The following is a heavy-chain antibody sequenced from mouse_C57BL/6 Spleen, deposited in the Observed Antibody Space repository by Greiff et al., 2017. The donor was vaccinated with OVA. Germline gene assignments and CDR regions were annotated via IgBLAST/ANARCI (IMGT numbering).Heavy chain of an antibody. CDR3: ARRANYDYDEGDAMDY. CDR1: GYTFTDYY. Sequence: EVQLQQSGPELVKPGASVKISCKASGYTFTDYYMNWVKQSHGKSLEWIGDINPNNGGTSYNQKFKGKATLTVDKSSSTAYMELRSLTSEDSAVYYCARRANYDYDEGDAMDYWGQGTSVTVSS. V-gene: IGHV1-26*01. CDR2: INPNNGGT. D-gene: IGHD2-4*01. J-gene: IGHJ4*01.